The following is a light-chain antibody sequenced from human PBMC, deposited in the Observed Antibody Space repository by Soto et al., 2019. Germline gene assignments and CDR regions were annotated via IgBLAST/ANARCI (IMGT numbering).Light chain of an antibody. CDR2: GAS. J-gene: IGKJ5*01. CDR1: QSVSRN. CDR3: QQYNNWPRIA. V-gene: IGKV3-15*01. Sequence: EIVLTHSPPTLSASPGQRATLSCRARQSVSRNLAWYQQKPGQGAKLLIHGASTSATGNPARFSGSGSGTEFTLTISSLQSEDFAFYCCQQYNNWPRIAFGQGTRREIK.